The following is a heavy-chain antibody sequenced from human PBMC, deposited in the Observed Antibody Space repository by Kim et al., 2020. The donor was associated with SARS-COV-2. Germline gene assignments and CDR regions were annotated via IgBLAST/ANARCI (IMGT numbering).Heavy chain of an antibody. CDR3: ARDRLPLVLVGATYYFDY. Sequence: GGSLRLSCAASGFTFSSYAMHWVRQAPGKGLEWVAVISYDGSNKYYADSVKGRFTISRDNSKNTLYLQMNSLRAEDTAVYYCARDRLPLVLVGATYYFDYWGHGTLVTVSS. CDR1: GFTFSSYA. D-gene: IGHD1-26*01. CDR2: ISYDGSNK. V-gene: IGHV3-30*04. J-gene: IGHJ4*01.